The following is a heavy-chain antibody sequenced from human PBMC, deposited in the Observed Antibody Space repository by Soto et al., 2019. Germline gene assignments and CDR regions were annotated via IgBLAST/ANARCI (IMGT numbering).Heavy chain of an antibody. J-gene: IGHJ5*01. CDR1: GFSFSTFE. Sequence: EVQLLESGGGLVQPGGSLRLSCAASGFSFSTFEMSWVRQAPGRGLEWVSFISDDSSRTYYADAVKGRFTISRDNSKYTLYLQMNSLTAEYTAVYACVKGGWLDFWGQGTLVTVSS. D-gene: IGHD3-16*01. V-gene: IGHV3-23*01. CDR3: VKGGWLDF. CDR2: ISDDSSRT.